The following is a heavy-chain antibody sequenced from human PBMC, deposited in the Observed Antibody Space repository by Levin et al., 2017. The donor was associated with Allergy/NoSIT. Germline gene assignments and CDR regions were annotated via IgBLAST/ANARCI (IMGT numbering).Heavy chain of an antibody. V-gene: IGHV3-21*01. CDR3: ARGWYSSAWFDY. CDR1: GFTFSSYT. CDR2: ISSGGDSI. J-gene: IGHJ4*02. D-gene: IGHD6-19*01. Sequence: LSLTCAASGFTFSSYTMNWVRQAPGKGLEWVSCISSGGDSIYYADSVKGRFTISRDNAKTSLYLQMNSLRAEDTAVYYCARGWYSSAWFDYWGQGTLVTVSS.